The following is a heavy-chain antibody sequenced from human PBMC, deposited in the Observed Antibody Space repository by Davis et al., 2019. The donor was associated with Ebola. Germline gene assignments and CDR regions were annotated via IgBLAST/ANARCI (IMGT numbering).Heavy chain of an antibody. V-gene: IGHV3-11*06. CDR2: ISSSSSYT. D-gene: IGHD2-15*01. CDR1: GFTFSDYY. Sequence: GESLKISCAASGFTFSDYYMSWIRQAPGKGLEWVSYISSSSSYTNYADSVKGRFTISRDNAKNSLYLRMNSLRAEDTAVYYCARGGGYCSGGSCYPLPGDSYNWFDPWGQGTLVTVSS. CDR3: ARGGGYCSGGSCYPLPGDSYNWFDP. J-gene: IGHJ5*02.